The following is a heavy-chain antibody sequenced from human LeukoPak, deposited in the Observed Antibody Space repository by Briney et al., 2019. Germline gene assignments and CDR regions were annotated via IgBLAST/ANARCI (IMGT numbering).Heavy chain of an antibody. J-gene: IGHJ6*03. D-gene: IGHD3-3*01. V-gene: IGHV1-69*01. Sequence: GSSVKVSCKASGGTFSSYAISWVRQAPGQGLEWMGGIIPIFGTANYAQKLQGRVTITADESTSTAYMELSSLRSEDTAVYYCARTSITIFGVVPWYYYMDVWGKGTTVTVSS. CDR1: GGTFSSYA. CDR3: ARTSITIFGVVPWYYYMDV. CDR2: IIPIFGTA.